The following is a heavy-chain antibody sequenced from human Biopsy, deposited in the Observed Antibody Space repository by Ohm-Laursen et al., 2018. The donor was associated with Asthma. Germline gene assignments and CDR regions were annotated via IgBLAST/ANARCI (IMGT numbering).Heavy chain of an antibody. CDR2: ISKDASTQ. V-gene: IGHV3-30*01. J-gene: IGHJ3*02. CDR1: GFSFSNFA. D-gene: IGHD1-1*01. Sequence: SLRLSCAASGFSFSNFAIHWVRQAPGKGLEWVGVISKDASTQDYADSVKGRFTMARDNSKNTLDLQMNSLREEDTAVYYCVRDGTDDAFDIWGQGTVVSVYS. CDR3: VRDGTDDAFDI.